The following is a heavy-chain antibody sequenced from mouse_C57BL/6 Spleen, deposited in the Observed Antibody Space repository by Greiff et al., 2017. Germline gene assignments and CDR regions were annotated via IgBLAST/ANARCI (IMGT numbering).Heavy chain of an antibody. J-gene: IGHJ4*01. CDR1: GYAFSSSW. D-gene: IGHD1-1*01. CDR2: IYPGDGDT. Sequence: QVQLQQSGPELVKPGASVKISCKASGYAFSSSWMNWVKQRPGKGLEWIGRIYPGDGDTNYNGKFKGKATLTADKSSSTAYMQLSSLTSEDSAVYVCAREIYYYGYYAMDYWGQGTSVTVSS. CDR3: AREIYYYGYYAMDY. V-gene: IGHV1-82*01.